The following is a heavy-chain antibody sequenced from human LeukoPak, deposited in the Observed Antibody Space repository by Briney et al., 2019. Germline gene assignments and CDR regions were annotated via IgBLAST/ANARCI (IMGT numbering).Heavy chain of an antibody. CDR1: GFTFSSYW. CDR3: ARGVTGTVPRFDP. CDR2: IKQDGSDK. D-gene: IGHD1-20*01. J-gene: IGHJ5*02. V-gene: IGHV3-7*04. Sequence: GGSLRLSCAASGFTFSSYWMSWVRQAPGKGLEWVANIKQDGSDKYSVDSVKGRFTISRDNAKNSLYLQMNSLRAEDTAVYYCARGVTGTVPRFDPWGQGTLLTVSS.